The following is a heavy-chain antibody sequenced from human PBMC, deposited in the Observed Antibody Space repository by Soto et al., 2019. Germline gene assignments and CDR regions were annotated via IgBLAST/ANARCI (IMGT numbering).Heavy chain of an antibody. Sequence: QVQLQESGPGLVKPSQTLSLTCTVSGGSISSGGYYWSWIRQHPGKGLEWIGYIYYSGSTYYNPSLKRRVTISVDTSKNQFSLKLSSVTAADTAVYYCARAGRGYSYGMSDYFDYWGQGTLVTVSS. CDR3: ARAGRGYSYGMSDYFDY. CDR2: IYYSGST. J-gene: IGHJ4*02. D-gene: IGHD5-18*01. V-gene: IGHV4-31*03. CDR1: GGSISSGGYY.